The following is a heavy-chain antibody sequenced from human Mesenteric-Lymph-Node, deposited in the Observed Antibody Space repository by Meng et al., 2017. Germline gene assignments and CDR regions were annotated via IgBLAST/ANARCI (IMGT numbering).Heavy chain of an antibody. V-gene: IGHV3-21*01. Sequence: GASLNISCAASGFTFSSYSMNWVRQAPGKGLEWVSSISSSNSYIYYADSVKGRFTLSRDNAKNSLYLQMNSLRAEDTAVYYCAKDQSSNYGWGFDYWGQGTLVTVSS. CDR3: AKDQSSNYGWGFDY. CDR2: ISSSNSYI. CDR1: GFTFSSYS. D-gene: IGHD4-11*01. J-gene: IGHJ4*02.